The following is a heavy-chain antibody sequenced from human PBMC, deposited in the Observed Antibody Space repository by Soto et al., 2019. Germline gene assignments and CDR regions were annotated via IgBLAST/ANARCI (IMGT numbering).Heavy chain of an antibody. D-gene: IGHD3-22*01. CDR3: ARDITMIVVVIPSPWFDP. CDR2: ISAYNGNT. J-gene: IGHJ5*02. Sequence: QVQLVQSGAEVKKPGASVKVSCKASGYTFTSYGISWVRQAPGQGLEWMGWISAYNGNTNYAQKLQGRVTMTTDTSTSTAYMELRSLRSDDTAVYYCARDITMIVVVIPSPWFDPWGQGTLVTVSS. CDR1: GYTFTSYG. V-gene: IGHV1-18*04.